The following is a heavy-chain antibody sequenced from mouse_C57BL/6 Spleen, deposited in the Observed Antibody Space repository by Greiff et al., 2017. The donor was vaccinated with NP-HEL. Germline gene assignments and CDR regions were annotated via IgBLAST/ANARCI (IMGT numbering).Heavy chain of an antibody. CDR1: GYTFTDYE. Sequence: QVQLQQSGAELVRPGASVTLSCKASGYTFTDYEMHWVKQTPVHGLEWIGAIDPETGGTAYNQKFKGKAILTADKSSSTAYMELRSLTSEDSAVYYCTRPETAQATGFAYWGQGTLVTVSA. CDR2: IDPETGGT. D-gene: IGHD3-2*02. CDR3: TRPETAQATGFAY. V-gene: IGHV1-15*01. J-gene: IGHJ3*01.